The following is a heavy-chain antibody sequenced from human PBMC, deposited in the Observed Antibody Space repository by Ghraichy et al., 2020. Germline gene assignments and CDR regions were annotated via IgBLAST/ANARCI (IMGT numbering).Heavy chain of an antibody. CDR2: ISAYNGNT. V-gene: IGHV1-18*01. J-gene: IGHJ4*02. CDR3: ARDSASGYCSTTTCFDFDY. CDR1: GYTFTSYG. D-gene: IGHD2-2*01. Sequence: ASVKVSCKASGYTFTSYGISWVRQAPGQGLKWMGWISAYNGNTNYAQKLQGRVTMTTDTSTSTAYMELRSLRSDDTAVYYCARDSASGYCSTTTCFDFDYWGQGTLVTVSS.